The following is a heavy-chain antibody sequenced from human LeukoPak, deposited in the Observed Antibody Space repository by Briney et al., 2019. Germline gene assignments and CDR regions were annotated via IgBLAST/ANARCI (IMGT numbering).Heavy chain of an antibody. CDR1: GFTFRTYE. V-gene: IGHV3-48*03. Sequence: HPGGSLRLSCAASGFTFRTYEMSRVRQAPGKGLEWVSYISGTSSIIHYADSVKGRFTISRDNAKNSLYLQMNSLRAEDTAVYYCARDLNYGNSNPYYFDYWGPGTLVSVSS. D-gene: IGHD4-23*01. CDR3: ARDLNYGNSNPYYFDY. CDR2: ISGTSSII. J-gene: IGHJ4*02.